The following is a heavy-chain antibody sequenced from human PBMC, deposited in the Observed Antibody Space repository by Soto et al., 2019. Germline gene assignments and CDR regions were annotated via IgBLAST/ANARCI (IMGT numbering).Heavy chain of an antibody. J-gene: IGHJ4*02. CDR2: ISGYNGNI. V-gene: IGHV1-18*01. CDR1: GYSFPSFD. Sequence: QVQLVQSGAEVRKPGASVKVSCKASGYSFPSFDISWVRQAPGQRLEWMGWISGYNGNINYAQKLQGRVTMTTDTSTSTAYKELRSLRSDDTAVYYCARDTRAVAGTIDYWGQGTLVTVSS. CDR3: ARDTRAVAGTIDY. D-gene: IGHD6-19*01.